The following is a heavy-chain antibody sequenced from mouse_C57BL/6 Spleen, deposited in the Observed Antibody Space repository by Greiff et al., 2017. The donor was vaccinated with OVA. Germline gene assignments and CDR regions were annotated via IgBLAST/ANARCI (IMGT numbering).Heavy chain of an antibody. Sequence: EVQLQQSGPGLVKPSQSLSLTCSVTGYSITSGYYWNWIRQFPGNKLEWMGYISYDGSNNYNPSLKNRISITRDTSKNQFFLKLNSVTTEDTATYYCARERGLTGEFDYWGQGTTLTVSS. CDR2: ISYDGSN. CDR1: GYSITSGYY. V-gene: IGHV3-6*01. CDR3: ARERGLTGEFDY. D-gene: IGHD4-1*01. J-gene: IGHJ2*01.